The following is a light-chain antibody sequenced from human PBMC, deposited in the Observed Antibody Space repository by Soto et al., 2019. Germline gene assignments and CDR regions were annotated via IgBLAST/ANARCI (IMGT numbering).Light chain of an antibody. J-gene: IGLJ3*02. V-gene: IGLV2-11*01. CDR2: DVT. CDR1: SSDVGGYNF. CDR3: CSYAGSYTLWV. Sequence: QSVLTQPRSVSGSPGQSVAISCTGTSSDVGGYNFVSWYQQYPGKAPKLIIYDVTKRPSGVPDRFSGSKSGNTASLTISGLQAEDEADYSCCSYAGSYTLWVFGGGTKLTVL.